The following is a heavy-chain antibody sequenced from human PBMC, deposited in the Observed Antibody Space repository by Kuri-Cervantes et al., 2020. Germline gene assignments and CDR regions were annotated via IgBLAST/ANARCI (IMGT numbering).Heavy chain of an antibody. J-gene: IGHJ6*02. D-gene: IGHD6-13*01. CDR1: GFTFSSYA. Sequence: GGSLRLSCAASGFTFSSYAMSWVRQAPGKGLEWVSAISGSGGSTYYADSVKGRFTISRDNSKNTLYLQMNSLRAEDTAVYYCARDTRYSSSRIYYYYYGMDVWGQGTTVTVSS. V-gene: IGHV3-23*01. CDR3: ARDTRYSSSRIYYYYYGMDV. CDR2: ISGSGGST.